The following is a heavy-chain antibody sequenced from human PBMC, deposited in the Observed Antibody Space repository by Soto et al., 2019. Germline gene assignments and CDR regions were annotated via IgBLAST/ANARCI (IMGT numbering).Heavy chain of an antibody. V-gene: IGHV4-39*01. CDR2: IFYDGYT. D-gene: IGHD6-13*01. Sequence: QVQLQESGPGLVMPSETLSLTCTVSGDSISGSPYFWGWIRQPPGKRLEWIGSIFYDGYTLYTPSLKSRVTISVETPKNRCSLKLTSVAAADTAIYFCARLQAAGPHYWGQGIRVPVSS. CDR3: ARLQAAGPHY. J-gene: IGHJ4*02. CDR1: GDSISGSPYF.